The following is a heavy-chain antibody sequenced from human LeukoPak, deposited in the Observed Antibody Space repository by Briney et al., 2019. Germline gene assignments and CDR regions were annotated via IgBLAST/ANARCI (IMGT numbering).Heavy chain of an antibody. D-gene: IGHD4-17*01. J-gene: IGHJ4*02. CDR1: GFTFSSYS. V-gene: IGHV3-21*01. CDR2: ISSSSSYI. Sequence: GGPLRLSCAASGFTFSSYSMNWVRQAPGKGLEWVSSISSSSSYIYYADSVKGRFTISRDNAKNSLYLQMNSLRAEDTAVYYCARAGCDGDYGDYDCDFGYWGQGTLDTVSS. CDR3: ARAGCDGDYGDYDCDFGY.